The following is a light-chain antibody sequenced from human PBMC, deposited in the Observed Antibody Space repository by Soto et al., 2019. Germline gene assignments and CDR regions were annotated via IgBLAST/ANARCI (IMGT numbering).Light chain of an antibody. Sequence: QAVVTQPPSASGTPGQSLTISCSGSSSNIGSHYVYWYQSLPGTAPKLLIYNNSQRPSGVPDRFSGSKSGTSASLAISGLRSEDEADYYCAVWDDSLTGWVFGGGTKVTVL. CDR2: NNS. CDR1: SSNIGSHY. V-gene: IGLV1-47*01. CDR3: AVWDDSLTGWV. J-gene: IGLJ3*02.